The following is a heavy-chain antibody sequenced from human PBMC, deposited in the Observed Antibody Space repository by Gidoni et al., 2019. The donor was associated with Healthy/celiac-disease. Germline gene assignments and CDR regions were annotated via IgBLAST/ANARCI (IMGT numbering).Heavy chain of an antibody. D-gene: IGHD1-20*01. V-gene: IGHV3-74*01. J-gene: IGHJ4*02. CDR2: INSDGSST. CDR1: GFPFSSYW. Sequence: EVQLVESGGGLVQPGGSLRLSCAASGFPFSSYWMHWVRQAPGKGLVWVSRINSDGSSTSYADSVKGRFTISRDNAKNTLYLQMNSLRAEDTAVYYCARGDGFSWTLDYWGQGTLVTVSS. CDR3: ARGDGFSWTLDY.